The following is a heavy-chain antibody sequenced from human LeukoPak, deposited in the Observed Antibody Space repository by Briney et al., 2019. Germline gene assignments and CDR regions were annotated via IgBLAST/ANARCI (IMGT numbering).Heavy chain of an antibody. CDR2: IYYSGST. J-gene: IGHJ4*02. V-gene: IGHV4-39*01. CDR1: GGSISSSSYY. Sequence: SETLSLTCTVSGGSISSSSYYWGWIRQPPGKGLEWIGSIYYSGSTYYNPSLKSRVTISVDTSKNQFSLKLSSVTAADTAVYYCARYVYYDSSGYPDYWGQGTLVTVSS. CDR3: ARYVYYDSSGYPDY. D-gene: IGHD3-22*01.